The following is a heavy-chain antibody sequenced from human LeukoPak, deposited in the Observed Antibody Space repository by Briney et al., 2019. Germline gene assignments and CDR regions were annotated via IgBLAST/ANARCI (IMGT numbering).Heavy chain of an antibody. V-gene: IGHV1-69*05. CDR2: IIPIFGTA. Sequence: SVKVSCKASGGTFSSYAISWVRQAPGQGLEWMGRIIPIFGTANYAQKFQGRVTITTDESTSTAYMELSSLRSEDTAVYYCARASGGDCCTFDSWGQGTLVTVSS. CDR3: ARASGGDCCTFDS. D-gene: IGHD2-21*02. J-gene: IGHJ4*02. CDR1: GGTFSSYA.